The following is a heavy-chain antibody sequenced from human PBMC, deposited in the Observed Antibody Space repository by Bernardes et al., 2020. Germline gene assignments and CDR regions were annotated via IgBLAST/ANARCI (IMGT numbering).Heavy chain of an antibody. D-gene: IGHD3-9*01. J-gene: IGHJ3*02. CDR3: ARIPFDWNDAFDI. V-gene: IGHV3-48*01. CDR1: GFPFNTYS. Sequence: GGSLRLSRAASGFPFNTYSLNWVRQAPGKGLEWFAYITTVGSTIYYADSVKGRFTISRDNAKNSLYLQMNSLRAEDTAVYFCARIPFDWNDAFDIWGQGTMVTVSS. CDR2: ITTVGSTI.